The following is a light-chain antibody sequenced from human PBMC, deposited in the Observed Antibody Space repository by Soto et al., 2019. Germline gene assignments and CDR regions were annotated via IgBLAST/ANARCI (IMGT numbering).Light chain of an antibody. CDR3: HAQADDGKHV. CDR1: SNDVGHSSF. V-gene: IGLV2-8*01. J-gene: IGLJ1*01. Sequence: QSALTQPPSASGSPGQSVTISCTGNSNDVGHSSFISWYQQHPGKGPKLIIYEVSKRPSGVPDRFSGSKSGNTASLSVSGLQDEDEADYFCHAQADDGKHVFGTGTKLTVL. CDR2: EVS.